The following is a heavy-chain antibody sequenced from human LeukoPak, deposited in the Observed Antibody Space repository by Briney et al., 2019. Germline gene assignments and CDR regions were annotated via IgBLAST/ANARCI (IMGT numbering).Heavy chain of an antibody. J-gene: IGHJ1*01. Sequence: SETLSLTCTVSGGSISSYYWSWIRQPPGKGLEWIGYIYYSGSTNYNPSLKSRVTISVHTSRNQFSLKLSSVTAADTAVYYCARVTARIFQHWGQGTLVTVSS. CDR1: GGSISSYY. CDR3: ARVTARIFQH. V-gene: IGHV4-59*01. CDR2: IYYSGST. D-gene: IGHD2-15*01.